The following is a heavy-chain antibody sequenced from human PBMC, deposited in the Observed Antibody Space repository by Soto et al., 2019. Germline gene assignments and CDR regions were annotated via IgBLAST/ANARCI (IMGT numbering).Heavy chain of an antibody. Sequence: TLSLTCAVSGGSISSGGYSWSWIRQPPGKGLEWIGYIYHSGSTYYNPSLKSRVTISVDRSKNQFSLKLSSVTAADTAVYYCARRFSSSSIWFDPWRQGTLVTVSS. CDR3: ARRFSSSSIWFDP. D-gene: IGHD6-6*01. CDR2: IYHSGST. CDR1: GGSISSGGYS. V-gene: IGHV4-30-2*01. J-gene: IGHJ5*02.